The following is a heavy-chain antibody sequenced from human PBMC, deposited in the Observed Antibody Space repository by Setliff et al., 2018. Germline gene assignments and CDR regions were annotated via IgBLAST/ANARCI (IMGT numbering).Heavy chain of an antibody. Sequence: ASVKVSCKASGYTFTNYAMTWMRQAPGQGLEYMGWINTNTGNPFYAQGFTGRFVFSLDTSVSTAYLQISSLKSEDTAVYYCARGSRFGTIVYKGDYYMDVWGKGTTVTVSS. J-gene: IGHJ6*03. CDR1: GYTFTNYA. V-gene: IGHV7-4-1*02. D-gene: IGHD3-10*01. CDR2: INTNTGNP. CDR3: ARGSRFGTIVYKGDYYMDV.